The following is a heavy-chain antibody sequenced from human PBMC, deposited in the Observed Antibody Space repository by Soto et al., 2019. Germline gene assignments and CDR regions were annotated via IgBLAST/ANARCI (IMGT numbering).Heavy chain of an antibody. J-gene: IGHJ6*02. D-gene: IGHD2-15*01. V-gene: IGHV3-33*01. CDR2: IWYDGSNK. CDR1: GFTFSSYG. Sequence: QVQLVESGGGVVQPGRSLRLSCAASGFTFSSYGMHWVRQAPGKGLEWVAVIWYDGSNKYYADSVKGRFTISRDNSKNTLYLQMNRLRAEDTAVYYCARAKWPEYCSGGSCYSVFTVGVGMDVWGQGTTVTVSS. CDR3: ARAKWPEYCSGGSCYSVFTVGVGMDV.